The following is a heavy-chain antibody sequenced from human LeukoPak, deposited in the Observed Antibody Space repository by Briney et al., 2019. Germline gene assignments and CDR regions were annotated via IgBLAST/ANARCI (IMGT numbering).Heavy chain of an antibody. CDR3: ARDSPGPYCSGGSCYPLEYFQH. D-gene: IGHD2-15*01. V-gene: IGHV1-69*13. J-gene: IGHJ1*01. CDR2: MMPIFGTA. Sequence: SVKVSCKASGGTLSSYAISWVRQAPGQGLEWMGGMMPIFGTANYAQKFQGRVTITSDESTSTAYMELSSLRSEDTAVYYCARDSPGPYCSGGSCYPLEYFQHWGQGTLVTVSS. CDR1: GGTLSSYA.